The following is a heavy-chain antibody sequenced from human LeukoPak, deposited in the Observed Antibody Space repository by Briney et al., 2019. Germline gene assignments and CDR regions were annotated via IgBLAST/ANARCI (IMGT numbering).Heavy chain of an antibody. D-gene: IGHD4-23*01. Sequence: PSETLSLTCTVSGGSISSYYWSWLRQPPGKGLEWIGYIYYSGSTNYNPSLKSRVTISVDTSKNQFSLKLSSVTAADTAVYYCARDRYGGGDAFDIWGQGTMVTVSS. V-gene: IGHV4-59*01. J-gene: IGHJ3*02. CDR3: ARDRYGGGDAFDI. CDR1: GGSISSYY. CDR2: IYYSGST.